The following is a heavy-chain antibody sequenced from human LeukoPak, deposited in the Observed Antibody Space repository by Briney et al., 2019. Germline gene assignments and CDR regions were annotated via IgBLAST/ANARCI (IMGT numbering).Heavy chain of an antibody. D-gene: IGHD6-19*01. CDR1: GGSISSYY. Sequence: PSETLSLTCTVSGGSISSYYWSWIRQPPGKGLEWIGYIYYSGSTNYNPSLKSRVTISVDTSKNQFSLKLSSVTAADTAVYYCARIAVAGYYYYMDVWGKGTTVTISS. V-gene: IGHV4-59*01. CDR3: ARIAVAGYYYYMDV. J-gene: IGHJ6*03. CDR2: IYYSGST.